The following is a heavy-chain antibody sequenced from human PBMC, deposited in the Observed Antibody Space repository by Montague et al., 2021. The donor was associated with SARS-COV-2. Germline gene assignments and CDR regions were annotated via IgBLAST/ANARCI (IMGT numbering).Heavy chain of an antibody. CDR2: IDWXXXK. J-gene: IGHJ4*02. CDR1: GFSLSTSGMC. Sequence: PALVKPTQTLTLTCTFSGFSLSTSGMCVSWIRQPPGKALEWLARIDWXXXKYYSTSLKTRLTISKDTSKNQVVLTMTNMDPVDTATYYCVRTTMITFGGVIVPFDYWGQGTLVTVSS. D-gene: IGHD3-16*02. CDR3: VRTTMITFGGVIVPFDY. V-gene: IGHV2-70*11.